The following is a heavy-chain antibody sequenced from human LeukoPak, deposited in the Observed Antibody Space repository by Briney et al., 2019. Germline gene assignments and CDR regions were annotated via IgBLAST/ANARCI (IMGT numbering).Heavy chain of an antibody. CDR2: IYSGGTT. V-gene: IGHV3-66*01. CDR1: GFTFGNYY. Sequence: PGGSLRLSCAASGFTFGNYYMSWIRQAPGKGLQWVSVIYSGGTTYYADSVKGRFTISRDSSTSTLWLQMNSLRAEDTAVYYCARALENLAFDIWGQGTMVTVSS. J-gene: IGHJ3*02. CDR3: ARALENLAFDI. D-gene: IGHD1-1*01.